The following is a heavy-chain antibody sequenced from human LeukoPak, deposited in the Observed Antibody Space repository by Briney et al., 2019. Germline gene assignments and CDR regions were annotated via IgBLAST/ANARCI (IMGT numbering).Heavy chain of an antibody. Sequence: ASVKVSCKASGYTFTGKFIHWGRQAPGQGLEWMGWIDPNSGGTDYAQKFRGRVTMTRDTSTSTAYMDLSSLISDDTAVYYCARDREGLAYFDYWGQGTLVTVSS. D-gene: IGHD3/OR15-3a*01. CDR3: ARDREGLAYFDY. V-gene: IGHV1-2*02. CDR1: GYTFTGKF. J-gene: IGHJ4*02. CDR2: IDPNSGGT.